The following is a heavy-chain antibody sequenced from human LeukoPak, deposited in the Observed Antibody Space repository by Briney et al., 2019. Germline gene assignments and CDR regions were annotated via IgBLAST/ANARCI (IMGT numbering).Heavy chain of an antibody. J-gene: IGHJ6*02. CDR2: IYPGDSDT. CDR1: GYRFTSYW. V-gene: IGHV5-51*01. Sequence: GESLKISCQGSGYRFTSYWIGWVRQLPGKGLEWMGIIYPGDSDTRYSPSFQGQVTISADKSIVTAYLQWSSLKASDTAMYYCARSYGSGSYYYYYYGMDVWGQGTTVTVSS. CDR3: ARSYGSGSYYYYYYGMDV. D-gene: IGHD3-10*01.